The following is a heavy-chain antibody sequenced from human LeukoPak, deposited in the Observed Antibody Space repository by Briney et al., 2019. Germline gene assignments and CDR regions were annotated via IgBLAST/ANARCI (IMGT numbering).Heavy chain of an antibody. CDR2: ISHSGST. J-gene: IGHJ4*02. CDR3: ARVRSWYYFDY. CDR1: GGSFSGYY. D-gene: IGHD6-13*01. Sequence: SETLSLTCAVYGGSFSGYYWSWIRQPPGKGLEWTGEISHSGSTNYNPSLKSRVTISVDTSKNQFSLKLSSVTAADTAVYYCARVRSWYYFDYWGQGTPVTVSS. V-gene: IGHV4-34*01.